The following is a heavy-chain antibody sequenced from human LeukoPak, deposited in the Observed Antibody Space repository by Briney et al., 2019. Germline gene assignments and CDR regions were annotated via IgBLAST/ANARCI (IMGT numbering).Heavy chain of an antibody. Sequence: GASVKVSCKASGYTFTGYYMHWVRQAPVQGLEWMGWINPNSGGTNYAQKFQGRVTMTRDTSISTAYMELSRLRSEDTAVYYCARAGGLKPLVYCSGGSCGNDYYYYMDVWGKGTTVTISS. J-gene: IGHJ6*03. D-gene: IGHD2-15*01. CDR3: ARAGGLKPLVYCSGGSCGNDYYYYMDV. V-gene: IGHV1-2*02. CDR2: INPNSGGT. CDR1: GYTFTGYY.